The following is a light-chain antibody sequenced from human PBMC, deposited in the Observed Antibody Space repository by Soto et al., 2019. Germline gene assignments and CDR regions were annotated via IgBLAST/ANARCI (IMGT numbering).Light chain of an antibody. V-gene: IGKV1-5*03. CDR2: KAS. CDR3: QQYNSYSRT. J-gene: IGKJ1*01. Sequence: DIQMTQSPSTLSAPVGDRVTITCRASQSISSSLAWYQQKPGKAPNLLIYKASSLESGVPSRFSGSGSGTEFTLTITSVQPDDFATYYCQQYNSYSRTFGQGTKVDIK. CDR1: QSISSS.